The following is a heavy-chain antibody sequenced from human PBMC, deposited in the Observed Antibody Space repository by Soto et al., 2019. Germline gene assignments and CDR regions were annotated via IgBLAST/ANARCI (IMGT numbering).Heavy chain of an antibody. CDR3: ARDGRDYGDYRAHAAWFDP. J-gene: IGHJ5*02. Sequence: QVQLVQSGAEVKKPGSSVKVSCKASGGTFSSYAISWVRQAPGQGLEWMGGIIPIFGTANYAQKFQGRVTITADEXRSXAXKELSSLRSEDTAVYYCARDGRDYGDYRAHAAWFDPWGQGTLVTVSS. V-gene: IGHV1-69*12. D-gene: IGHD4-17*01. CDR2: IIPIFGTA. CDR1: GGTFSSYA.